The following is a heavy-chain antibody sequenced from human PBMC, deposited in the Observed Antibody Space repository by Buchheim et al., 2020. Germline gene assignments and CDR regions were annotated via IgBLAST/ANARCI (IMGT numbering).Heavy chain of an antibody. CDR1: GYNFDNYW. V-gene: IGHV5-51*01. CDR2: IYPGDSET. J-gene: IGHJ5*02. D-gene: IGHD2-2*01. Sequence: EVQLVQSGAELKKPGESLKISCKGSGYNFDNYWIGWVRQKSGEGLEWVGLIYPGDSETRYSPAFQGQVTITADKSIRTAFPQWRSLKASDSAVYYCARRGTSTTWYGDWFDPGGQGTL. CDR3: ARRGTSTTWYGDWFDP.